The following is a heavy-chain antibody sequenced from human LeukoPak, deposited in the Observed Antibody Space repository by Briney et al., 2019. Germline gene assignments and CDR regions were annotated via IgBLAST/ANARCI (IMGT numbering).Heavy chain of an antibody. CDR3: ARVVRGSDFDF. CDR1: GGSINSYY. CDR2: IYYSGST. D-gene: IGHD3-16*01. J-gene: IGHJ4*02. Sequence: SETLSLTCTVPGGSINSYYWSWIRQPPGKGLEWIGYIYYSGSTNYNPSPKSRVTISVDTSKNQFSLKLSSVTAADTAVYYCARVVRGSDFDFWGQGTLVTVSS. V-gene: IGHV4-59*01.